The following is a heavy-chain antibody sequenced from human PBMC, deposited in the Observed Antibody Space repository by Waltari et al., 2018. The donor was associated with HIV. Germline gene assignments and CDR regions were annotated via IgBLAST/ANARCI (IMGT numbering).Heavy chain of an antibody. CDR3: ARSGSYRGYFDY. J-gene: IGHJ4*02. D-gene: IGHD1-26*01. Sequence: QVQLQESGPGLVKPSETLSLTCTVSGGSLSSYYSSWNRQPPGKGLEWIGYIYYSGSTNYNPSLKSRVTISVDTSKNQFSLKLSSVTAADTAVYYCARSGSYRGYFDYWGQGTLVTVSS. CDR1: GGSLSSYY. CDR2: IYYSGST. V-gene: IGHV4-59*01.